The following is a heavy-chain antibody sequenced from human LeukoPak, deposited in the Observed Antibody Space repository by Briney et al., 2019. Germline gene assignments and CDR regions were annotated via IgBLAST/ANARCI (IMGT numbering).Heavy chain of an antibody. Sequence: SETLSLTCTVSGYSISSGFYWGWIRQPPGKGLECVGSIYHSGSTYYNPSLKSRVTISVDTSKNQFSLNLSSVTAADTAMYYCARAVGTSRNFFDYWGQGTLVTVSS. V-gene: IGHV4-38-2*02. CDR1: GYSISSGFY. CDR2: IYHSGST. D-gene: IGHD4-23*01. CDR3: ARAVGTSRNFFDY. J-gene: IGHJ4*02.